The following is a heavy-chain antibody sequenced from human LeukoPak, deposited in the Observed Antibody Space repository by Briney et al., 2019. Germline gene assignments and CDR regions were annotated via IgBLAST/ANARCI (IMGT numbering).Heavy chain of an antibody. CDR2: ISYDGSNK. J-gene: IGHJ4*02. CDR1: GFTFSSYA. D-gene: IGHD4-17*01. V-gene: IGHV3-30-3*01. Sequence: GRSLRLSCAASGFTFSSYAMHWVRQAPGKGLEWVAVISYDGSNKYYADSVKGRFTISRDNSKNTLYLQMNSLRAEDTAVYYCARDFPYGDYDFDYWGQGTLVTVSS. CDR3: ARDFPYGDYDFDY.